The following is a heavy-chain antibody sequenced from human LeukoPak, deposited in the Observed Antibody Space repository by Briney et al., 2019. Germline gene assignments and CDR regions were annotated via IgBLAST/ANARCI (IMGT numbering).Heavy chain of an antibody. CDR1: GDSITSYY. Sequence: PETLSLTCTVSGDSITSYYWSWIRQPPGKGLEWIGYIYYSGTTNYNPSLKSRVTISVDTSNNQFSLKLSSVTAADTAVYYCARNGDLCLDYWGQGTLVTVSS. J-gene: IGHJ4*02. CDR2: IYYSGTT. V-gene: IGHV4-59*01. D-gene: IGHD7-27*01. CDR3: ARNGDLCLDY.